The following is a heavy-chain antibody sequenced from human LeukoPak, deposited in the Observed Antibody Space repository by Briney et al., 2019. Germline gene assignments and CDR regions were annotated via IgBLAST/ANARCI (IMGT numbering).Heavy chain of an antibody. Sequence: PSGTLSLTCTVSGGSISSSSYYWSWIRQPAGKGLEWIGRIYTSGSTNYNPSLKSRVTMSVDTSKHQFSLKLSSVTAADTAVYYCARDLSLLWFGESSNWFDPWGQGTLVTVSS. V-gene: IGHV4-61*02. CDR3: ARDLSLLWFGESSNWFDP. J-gene: IGHJ5*02. CDR1: GGSISSSSYY. CDR2: IYTSGST. D-gene: IGHD3-10*01.